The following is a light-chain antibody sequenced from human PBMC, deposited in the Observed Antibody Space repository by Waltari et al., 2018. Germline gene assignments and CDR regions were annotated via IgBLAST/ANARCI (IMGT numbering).Light chain of an antibody. Sequence: DIQMTQSPSFVSASVGDTVTISCRASQDISNWLAWFPPTPGNAPQLLLFGATTLQSGVPSRFSGTGSGTDFTLTISSLQPEDFATYYCQQANTFPRTFGGGTRVEIK. CDR1: QDISNW. CDR3: QQANTFPRT. CDR2: GAT. V-gene: IGKV1-12*01. J-gene: IGKJ4*01.